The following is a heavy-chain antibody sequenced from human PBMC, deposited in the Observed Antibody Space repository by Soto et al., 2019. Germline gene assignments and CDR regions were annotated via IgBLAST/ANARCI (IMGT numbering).Heavy chain of an antibody. V-gene: IGHV3-74*01. CDR2: INSDGSST. J-gene: IGHJ4*02. CDR3: ARGAGLDGYNFL. Sequence: PGGSLRLSCAASGFTFSNYWMHWVRQAPGKGLVWVSRINSDGSSTNYADSVKGRFTISRDNAKNTVYLQMNSLRAEDTAVYYCARGAGLDGYNFLWGQGTPVTVSS. D-gene: IGHD1-1*01. CDR1: GFTFSNYW.